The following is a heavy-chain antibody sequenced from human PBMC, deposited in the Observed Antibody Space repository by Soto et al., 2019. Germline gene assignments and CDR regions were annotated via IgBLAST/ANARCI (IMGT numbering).Heavy chain of an antibody. V-gene: IGHV4-30-2*01. Sequence: QLQLQESGSGLLKPSQTLFLTCAVSGGSISSGGYSWSWIRQPPGKGLEWIGYIYHSGSTYYNPSLKSRVTTSVATSKNQFSLKLSSVTAADTAVYYWARVPSPWGQGTLVTVSS. CDR2: IYHSGST. CDR3: ARVPSP. CDR1: GGSISSGGYS. J-gene: IGHJ5*02.